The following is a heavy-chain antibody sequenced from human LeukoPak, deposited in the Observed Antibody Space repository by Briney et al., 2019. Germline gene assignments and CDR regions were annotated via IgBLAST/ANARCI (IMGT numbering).Heavy chain of an antibody. CDR3: ARAREGFYGPFDY. Sequence: PGGSLRLSCAASGFTFSSYGMHWVRQAPGKGLEWVAVIWYDGSHKYYADSVKGRFTISRDNSKNSLYLQMNSPRAEDTAVYYCARAREGFYGPFDYWGQGTLLTVSS. V-gene: IGHV3-33*01. J-gene: IGHJ4*02. CDR1: GFTFSSYG. D-gene: IGHD2/OR15-2a*01. CDR2: IWYDGSHK.